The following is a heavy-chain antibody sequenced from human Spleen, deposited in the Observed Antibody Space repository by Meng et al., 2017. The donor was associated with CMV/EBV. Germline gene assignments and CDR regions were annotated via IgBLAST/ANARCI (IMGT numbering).Heavy chain of an antibody. CDR1: GFTFSDYY. CDR2: ISSSGSTI. Sequence: GESLKISCAASGFTFSDYYMSWIRQAPGKGLEWVSYISSSGSTIYYADSVKGRFTISRDNSKNTLYLQMNSLRAEDTAVYYCAKGKDIVVVPAALALDYWGQGTLVTVSS. V-gene: IGHV3-11*01. CDR3: AKGKDIVVVPAALALDY. D-gene: IGHD2-2*01. J-gene: IGHJ4*02.